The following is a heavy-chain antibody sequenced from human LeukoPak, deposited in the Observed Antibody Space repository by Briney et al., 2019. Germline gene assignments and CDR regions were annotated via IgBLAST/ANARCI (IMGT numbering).Heavy chain of an antibody. Sequence: ASVKVSCKASGYTFTGYYMHWVRQAPGQGLEWMGWINPNSGGTNYAQKFQGRVTMTRDTSISTAYMELSRLRSDDTAVYYCARAYSSGWPDATIFDYWGQGTLVTVSS. D-gene: IGHD6-19*01. CDR2: INPNSGGT. CDR3: ARAYSSGWPDATIFDY. CDR1: GYTFTGYY. J-gene: IGHJ4*02. V-gene: IGHV1-2*02.